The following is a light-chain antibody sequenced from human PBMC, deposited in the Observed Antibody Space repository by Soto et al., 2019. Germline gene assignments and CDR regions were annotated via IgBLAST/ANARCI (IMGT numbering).Light chain of an antibody. Sequence: LSPPGCESVSPWVSTTMSSSGTSSDVGGYNYVSWYQQHPDKAAKLMIYEVSNRPSGVSNRFSGSKSGNTASLTISGLQAEDEADYYCSSYTSSSTPAVFGTGTK. CDR1: SSDVGGYNY. V-gene: IGLV2-14*01. CDR2: EVS. J-gene: IGLJ1*01. CDR3: SSYTSSSTPAV.